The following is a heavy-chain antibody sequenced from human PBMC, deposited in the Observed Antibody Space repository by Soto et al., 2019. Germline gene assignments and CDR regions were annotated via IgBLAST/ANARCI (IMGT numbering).Heavy chain of an antibody. J-gene: IGHJ6*02. CDR2: ICYDVSNK. CDR3: ARDGVYHDLNYYYYYGMDV. V-gene: IGHV3-33*01. CDR1: GFAFSSYS. D-gene: IGHD2-8*01. Sequence: XESLRLSCAASGFAFSSYSMHWVRHAPGKGLEWVAVICYDVSNKYYADSVKGRFTIARDNSKNTLYLQMNSLRAEDTAVYYCARDGVYHDLNYYYYYGMDVWGQGTTVTVSS.